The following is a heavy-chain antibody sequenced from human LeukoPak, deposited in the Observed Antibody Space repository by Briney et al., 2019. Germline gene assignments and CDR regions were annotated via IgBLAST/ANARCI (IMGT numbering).Heavy chain of an antibody. J-gene: IGHJ4*02. CDR2: IRSKAYGGTT. V-gene: IGHV3-49*04. CDR3: TRRSY. CDR1: GFTFSSYW. Sequence: GGSLRLSCAASGFTFSSYWMSWVRQAPGKGLEWVGFIRSKAYGGTTEYAASVKGRFTISRDDSKSIAYLQMNSLKTEDTAVYYCTRRSYWGQGTLVTVSS.